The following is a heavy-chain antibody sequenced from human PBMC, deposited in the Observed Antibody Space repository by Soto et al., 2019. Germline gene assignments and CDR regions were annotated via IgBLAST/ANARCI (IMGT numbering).Heavy chain of an antibody. J-gene: IGHJ4*02. V-gene: IGHV4-34*01. Sequence: SETLSLTCAVYGGSFSGYYWSWIRQPPGKGLEWIGEINHSGSTNYNPSLKSRVTISVDTSKNQFSLKLSSVTAADTAVYYCARAGRYSYGSPNFDYWGQGTLVTV. CDR3: ARAGRYSYGSPNFDY. D-gene: IGHD5-18*01. CDR1: GGSFSGYY. CDR2: INHSGST.